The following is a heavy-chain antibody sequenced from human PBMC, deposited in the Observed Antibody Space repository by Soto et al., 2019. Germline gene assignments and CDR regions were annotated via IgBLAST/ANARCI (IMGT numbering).Heavy chain of an antibody. CDR1: GFSLSSNGVG. Sequence: QITLKESGPTLVKPTQTLTLTCAFSGFSLSSNGVGVGWIRQTPGKALEWLAVFYWDDDKRYRPSLRSRLTITRGTPNNQVVLEMTNMDPVDTGTYYCAMDATVQTYYYGKEVWGQGTTVTVSS. J-gene: IGHJ6*02. V-gene: IGHV2-5*02. CDR2: FYWDDDK. CDR3: AMDATVQTYYYGKEV. D-gene: IGHD2-2*03.